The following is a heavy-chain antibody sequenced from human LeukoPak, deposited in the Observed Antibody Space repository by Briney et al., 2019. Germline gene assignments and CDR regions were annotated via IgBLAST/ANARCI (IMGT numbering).Heavy chain of an antibody. D-gene: IGHD1-26*01. CDR2: PRNKANSYTA. CDR3: PRVSGSCPEAFDI. J-gene: IGHJ3*02. CDR1: VFIFSHHY. V-gene: IGHV3-72*01. Sequence: GVSLSLPCAASVFIFSHHYMQWAREAPGKGLEWVGGPRNKANSYTAEYAASVKGRFTISRDDSKNSLYLQMNSLKTEDTAVYYCPRVSGSCPEAFDIWGQGTMVTVSS.